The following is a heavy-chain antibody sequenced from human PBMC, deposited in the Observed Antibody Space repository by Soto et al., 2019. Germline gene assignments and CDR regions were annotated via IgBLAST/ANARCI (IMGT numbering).Heavy chain of an antibody. D-gene: IGHD2-15*01. CDR1: GGTFSRYA. J-gene: IGHJ6*02. CDR2: IIPIFGTA. CDR3: GRSVGCATGEILSNPMDG. Sequence: SVKVSCKASGGTFSRYAISWVRQAPGQGLEWMGGIIPIFGTANYAQKFQGRVTITADESTSTAYMELSSLRSEDTAVYYCGRSVGCATGEILSNPMDGWGQGTTVTVSS. V-gene: IGHV1-69*13.